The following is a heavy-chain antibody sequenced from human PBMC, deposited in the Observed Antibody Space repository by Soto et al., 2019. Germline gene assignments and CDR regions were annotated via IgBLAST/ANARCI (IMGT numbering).Heavy chain of an antibody. CDR2: VYPGDSDT. CDR3: VTMVRGVLFDF. D-gene: IGHD3-10*01. CDR1: GYTFSNSW. Sequence: GESLKISCKASGYTFSNSWIGWVRQMPGKGLEWMGIVYPGDSDTRYSPSFQGQVTISADTPISTAYLQWSSLKASDTAIYYCVTMVRGVLFDFWGQGSPVTVSS. J-gene: IGHJ4*02. V-gene: IGHV5-51*04.